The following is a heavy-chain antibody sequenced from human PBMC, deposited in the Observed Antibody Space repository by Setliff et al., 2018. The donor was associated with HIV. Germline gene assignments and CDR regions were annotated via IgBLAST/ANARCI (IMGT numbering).Heavy chain of an antibody. J-gene: IGHJ4*02. CDR2: IYTSGPI. V-gene: IGHV4-4*07. Sequence: SETLSLTCTVSGASMTDDYSWNWVRQSAGNRLEWIGRIYTSGPINFNPSLESRLTMSVDTSKNQFSLKLNSVTAADTAVYYCARDVLDLVISVYGFWGQGIPVTVSS. D-gene: IGHD3-22*01. CDR1: GASMTDDY. CDR3: ARDVLDLVISVYGF.